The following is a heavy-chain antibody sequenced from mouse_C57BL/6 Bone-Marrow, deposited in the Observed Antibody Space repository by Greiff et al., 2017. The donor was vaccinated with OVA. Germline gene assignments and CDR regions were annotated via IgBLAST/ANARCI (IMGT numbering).Heavy chain of an antibody. CDR3: ARRRDYGSSGDY. V-gene: IGHV1-61*01. CDR2: IYPSDSET. Sequence: QVQLQQPGAELVRPGSSVKLSCKASGYTFTSYWMDWVKQRPGQGLEWIGNIYPSDSETHYNQKFKDKATLTVDKSSSTAYMQLSSLTSEDSAVYYCARRRDYGSSGDYWGQGTTLTVSS. J-gene: IGHJ2*01. D-gene: IGHD1-1*01. CDR1: GYTFTSYW.